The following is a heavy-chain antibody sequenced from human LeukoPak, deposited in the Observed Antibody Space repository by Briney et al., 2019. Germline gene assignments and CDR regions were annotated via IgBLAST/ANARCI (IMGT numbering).Heavy chain of an antibody. CDR2: VYYSGST. Sequence: SETLSLTCTVSGGSITTYYWSWIRRPPGKGLEWIGYVYYSGSTNYNPSLKSRVAISVDTSKNQFSLKLSSVTAADTAVYYCARDSSSGWNRAFDYWGQGTLVTVSS. CDR1: GGSITTYY. D-gene: IGHD6-19*01. J-gene: IGHJ4*02. CDR3: ARDSSSGWNRAFDY. V-gene: IGHV4-59*01.